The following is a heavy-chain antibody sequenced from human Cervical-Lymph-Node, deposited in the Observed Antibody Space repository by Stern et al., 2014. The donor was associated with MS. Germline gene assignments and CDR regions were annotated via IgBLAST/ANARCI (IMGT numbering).Heavy chain of an antibody. V-gene: IGHV4-59*11. J-gene: IGHJ4*02. Sequence: QVQLVESGPGLVKPAETLSLTCTISGGSITSHYWSWIRQPPGKGLEYIGYVYYTGTTNYNPSLNGRVAISVDTSKNQFFLKLSSVTAADTAVYFCARDEGGSYDHWGQGTLVTVSS. CDR1: GGSITSHY. CDR3: ARDEGGSYDH. CDR2: VYYTGTT. D-gene: IGHD1-26*01.